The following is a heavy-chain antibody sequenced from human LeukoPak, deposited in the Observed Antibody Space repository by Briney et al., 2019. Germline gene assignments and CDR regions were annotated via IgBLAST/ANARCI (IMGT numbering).Heavy chain of an antibody. V-gene: IGHV3-30*07. CDR2: ISYDGRYE. CDR1: GFTFSSYA. J-gene: IGHJ4*02. CDR3: AKSDGSYSFDLY. D-gene: IGHD1-26*01. Sequence: PGGSLRLSCAASGFTFSSYAMHWVRQAPGKGLEWVAVISYDGRYEYYADSVKGRFTISRDNSMNTLYLQMNSLRAEDTAVYYCAKSDGSYSFDLYWGQGTLVTVSS.